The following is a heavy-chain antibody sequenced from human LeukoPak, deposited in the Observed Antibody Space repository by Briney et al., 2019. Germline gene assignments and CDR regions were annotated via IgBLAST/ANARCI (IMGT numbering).Heavy chain of an antibody. V-gene: IGHV3-30-3*01. CDR1: GYTLTELS. Sequence: SCKVSGYTLTELSMHWVRQAPGKGLEWVAVISYDGSNKDYADSVKGRFTISRDNSKNTLFLQMNSLRAEDTAVYYCAREIFNGFDIWGQGTMVTVSS. CDR2: ISYDGSNK. J-gene: IGHJ3*02. CDR3: AREIFNGFDI.